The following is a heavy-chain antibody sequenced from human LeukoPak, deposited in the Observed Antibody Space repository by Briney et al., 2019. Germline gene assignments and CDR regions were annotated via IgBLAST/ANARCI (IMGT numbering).Heavy chain of an antibody. D-gene: IGHD4-17*01. CDR1: GGSISSGSYY. CDR3: ARGVHRLTRPTTVTTGLDV. V-gene: IGHV4-61*02. J-gene: IGHJ3*01. Sequence: SETLSLTCTVSGGSISSGSYYWSWIRRPAGKGLEWIGRIYTSGSTNYNPTLKSRVTISVDTSKNQFSLKLRSVTAADTAVYYCARGVHRLTRPTTVTTGLDVWGHGTMVTVSS. CDR2: IYTSGST.